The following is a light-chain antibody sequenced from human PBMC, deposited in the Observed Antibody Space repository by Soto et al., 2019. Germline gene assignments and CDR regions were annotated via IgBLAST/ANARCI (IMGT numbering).Light chain of an antibody. CDR3: QQYHDWYT. CDR2: GAS. J-gene: IGKJ5*01. CDR1: QGVNSY. V-gene: IGKV3-15*01. Sequence: EIVLTQLPSSLSFYPVEIATLSCRASQGVNSYLGWYQHKPGQAPRLLIYGASTRAADVPARFSGSGSGTDFTLTISSLQSEDSAIYYCQQYHDWYTFGLGTRLEIK.